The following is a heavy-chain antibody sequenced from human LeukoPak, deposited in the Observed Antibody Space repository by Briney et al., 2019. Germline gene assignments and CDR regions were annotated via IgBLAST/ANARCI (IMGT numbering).Heavy chain of an antibody. Sequence: PGGSLRLSCAASGFTFSSFEMNWVRQAPGKGLEWVSYITSSASTIYYAESVKGRFTISRDNAKNSLFLQMKSLRAEDTAVYYCARKVLSGSRYFDYWGQGALVTVSS. J-gene: IGHJ4*02. CDR3: ARKVLSGSRYFDY. D-gene: IGHD1-26*01. V-gene: IGHV3-48*03. CDR2: ITSSASTI. CDR1: GFTFSSFE.